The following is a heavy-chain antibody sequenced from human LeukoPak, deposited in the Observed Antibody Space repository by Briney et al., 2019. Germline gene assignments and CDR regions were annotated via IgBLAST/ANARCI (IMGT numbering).Heavy chain of an antibody. D-gene: IGHD2-2*01. CDR2: IYYSGST. J-gene: IGHJ6*02. Sequence: SETLSLTCTVSGGSISSYYWSWIRQPPGKGLEWIGYIYYSGSTNYNPSLKSRVTISVDTPKNQFSLKLSSVTAADTAVYYCARMVPAAISYYYYGMDVWGQGTTVTVSS. CDR1: GGSISSYY. CDR3: ARMVPAAISYYYYGMDV. V-gene: IGHV4-59*08.